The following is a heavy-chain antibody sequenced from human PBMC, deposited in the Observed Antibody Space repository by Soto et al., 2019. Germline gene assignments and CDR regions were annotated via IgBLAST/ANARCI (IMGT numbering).Heavy chain of an antibody. CDR3: ALLATIVPPYYFDY. CDR2: IYYSGST. V-gene: IGHV4-31*03. J-gene: IGHJ4*02. CDR1: GGSISSGGYY. Sequence: SETLSLTCTVSGGSISSGGYYWSWIRQHPGKGLEWIGYIYYSGSTYYNPSLKSRVTISVDTSKNQFSLKLSSVTAADTAVYYCALLATIVPPYYFDYWGQGTLVTVSS. D-gene: IGHD5-12*01.